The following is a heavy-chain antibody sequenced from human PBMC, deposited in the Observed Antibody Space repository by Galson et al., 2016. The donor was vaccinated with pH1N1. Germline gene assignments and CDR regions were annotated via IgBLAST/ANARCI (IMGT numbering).Heavy chain of an antibody. CDR3: AHGTQDCTGGVCYWGFDS. CDR1: GFSLSTSGVG. J-gene: IGHJ4*02. Sequence: PALVKPTQTLTLTCTFSGFSLSTSGVGVGWIRQPPGKALEWLALIYWDDDKRYSPSLKSRLTITKDTSKNQVVLTMTNMEPVATATYYCAHGTQDCTGGVCYWGFDSCGQGTLVTVSS. V-gene: IGHV2-5*02. CDR2: IYWDDDK. D-gene: IGHD2-8*02.